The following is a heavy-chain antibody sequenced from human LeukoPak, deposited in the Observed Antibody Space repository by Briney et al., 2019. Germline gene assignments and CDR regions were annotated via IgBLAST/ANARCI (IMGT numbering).Heavy chain of an antibody. J-gene: IGHJ4*02. CDR1: GFTFSNAW. CDR3: TTTSDYGDHKR. D-gene: IGHD4-17*01. CDR2: IKSKTDGGTT. V-gene: IGHV3-15*01. Sequence: GGSLRLSCAAAGFTFSNAWMSWVRQAPGKGLEWVGRIKSKTDGGTTDYAAPVKGRFTISRDDSKNTLYLQMNSLKTEDTAVYYCTTTSDYGDHKRWGQGTLVTVSS.